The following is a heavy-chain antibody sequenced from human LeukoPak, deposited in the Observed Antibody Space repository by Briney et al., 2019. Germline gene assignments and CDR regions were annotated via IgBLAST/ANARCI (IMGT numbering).Heavy chain of an antibody. Sequence: PSETLSLTCTVSGGSISSYYWNWVRQPPGKGLEWIGYIYYRGSTNYNPSLKSRVTISVDTSKNQFSLKLSSPTATDTAMYYCARGDDDKSTLFDYWGQGTLVTVSS. D-gene: IGHD3-3*01. CDR2: IYYRGST. CDR1: GGSISSYY. V-gene: IGHV4-59*01. J-gene: IGHJ4*02. CDR3: ARGDDDKSTLFDY.